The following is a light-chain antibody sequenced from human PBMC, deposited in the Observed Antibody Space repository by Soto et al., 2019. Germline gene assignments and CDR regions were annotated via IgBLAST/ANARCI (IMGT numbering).Light chain of an antibody. J-gene: IGLJ3*02. V-gene: IGLV2-14*01. Sequence: QSALTQPASVSGSPGQSITISCTGTSSDVGSYNYVSWNQQHPGKAPKLMIYEVSNRPSGVSNRFSGSKSGNTASLTISGLQAEDEADYYCCSYAGSYTRVFGGGTKVTVL. CDR1: SSDVGSYNY. CDR2: EVS. CDR3: CSYAGSYTRV.